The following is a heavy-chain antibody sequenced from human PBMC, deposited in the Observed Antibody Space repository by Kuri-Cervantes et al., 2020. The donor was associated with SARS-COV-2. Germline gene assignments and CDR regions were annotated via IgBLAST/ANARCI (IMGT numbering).Heavy chain of an antibody. J-gene: IGHJ4*02. V-gene: IGHV3-11*04. CDR3: ASELLWFGEC. D-gene: IGHD3-10*01. CDR2: ISSSGSTI. CDR1: GFTFSDYY. Sequence: GESLKISCAASGFTFSDYYMSWIRQAPGKGLEWVSYISSSGSTIYYADSVKGRFTISRDNAKNSLYLQMNSLRAEDTAVYYCASELLWFGECWGQGTLVTVSS.